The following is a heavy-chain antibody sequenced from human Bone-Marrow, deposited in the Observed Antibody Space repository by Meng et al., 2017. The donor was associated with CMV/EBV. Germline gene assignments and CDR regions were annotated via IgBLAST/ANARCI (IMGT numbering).Heavy chain of an antibody. Sequence: SGPTLVKPTQTLTLTCTFSGFSLTTRGVGVGWIRQPPGKALEWLAHIYWNDDKRYSPSLKSRLTIAKDTPRNQVGLIMTNLDPVDTATYYCAHMGTYYDFWTGYWPNWFDPWGQGTLVTVSS. V-gene: IGHV2-5*01. D-gene: IGHD3-3*01. CDR2: IYWNDDK. CDR3: AHMGTYYDFWTGYWPNWFDP. CDR1: GFSLTTRGVG. J-gene: IGHJ5*02.